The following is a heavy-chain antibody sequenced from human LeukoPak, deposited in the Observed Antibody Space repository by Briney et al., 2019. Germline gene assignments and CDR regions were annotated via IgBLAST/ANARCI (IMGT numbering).Heavy chain of an antibody. D-gene: IGHD2-21*01. CDR2: INHSGST. Sequence: SETLSLTCAVYGGPLSGYYWSWIRQPPGRGLEWIGEINHSGSTNYNPSLKSRVTISVDTSKNQFSLKLSSVTAADTAVYYCARPIVVVPLRAFDIWGQGTIVTVSS. V-gene: IGHV4-34*01. CDR3: ARPIVVVPLRAFDI. CDR1: GGPLSGYY. J-gene: IGHJ3*02.